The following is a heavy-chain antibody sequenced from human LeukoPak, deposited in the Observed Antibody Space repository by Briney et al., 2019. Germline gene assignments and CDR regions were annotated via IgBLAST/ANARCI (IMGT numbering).Heavy chain of an antibody. D-gene: IGHD2-21*02. CDR1: GXTFSSYA. Sequence: PGGSLRLSCAASGXTFSSYAMSWVRQAPGKGLEWVSTISGSGGSTDYADSVKGRFTLSRDNSKNTLFLQVNSLRADDTAVYYCAKFHSPGRVTHFYWYFDLWGRGTLVTVSS. V-gene: IGHV3-23*01. CDR3: AKFHSPGRVTHFYWYFDL. J-gene: IGHJ2*01. CDR2: ISGSGGST.